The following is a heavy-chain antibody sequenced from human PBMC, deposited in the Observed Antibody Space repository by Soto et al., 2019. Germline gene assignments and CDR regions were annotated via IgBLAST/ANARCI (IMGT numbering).Heavy chain of an antibody. Sequence: PGGSLRLSCAASGFTFSSYEMNWVRQAPGKGLEWVSYISSSGSTIYYADSVKGRFTTSRDNAKNSLYLQMNSLRAEDTAVYYCARDTHPSTVTTPFDYWGQGTLVTVSS. D-gene: IGHD4-17*01. CDR3: ARDTHPSTVTTPFDY. V-gene: IGHV3-48*03. CDR1: GFTFSSYE. CDR2: ISSSGSTI. J-gene: IGHJ4*02.